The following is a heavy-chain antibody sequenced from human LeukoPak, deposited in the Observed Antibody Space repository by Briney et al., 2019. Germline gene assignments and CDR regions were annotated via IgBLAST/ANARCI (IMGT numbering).Heavy chain of an antibody. J-gene: IGHJ4*02. D-gene: IGHD3-3*01. CDR2: INHSGST. Sequence: ASETLSLTCAVYGGSFSGYYWSWIRQPPGKGLEWIGEINHSGSTNYNPSLKSRVTISVDTSKNQFSLKLSSVTAADTAVYCCARGVFGVVITWGQGTLVTVSS. CDR3: ARGVFGVVIT. V-gene: IGHV4-34*01. CDR1: GGSFSGYY.